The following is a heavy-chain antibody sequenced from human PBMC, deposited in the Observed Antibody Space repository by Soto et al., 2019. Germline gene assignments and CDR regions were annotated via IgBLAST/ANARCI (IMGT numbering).Heavy chain of an antibody. Sequence: SETLSLTCTVSGGSVSSGSYYWSWIRQPPGKGLEWIGYIYYSGSTNYNPSLKSRVTISVDTSKNQFSLKLSSVTAADTAVYYCAGLDYGDYYYYGMDVWGQGTTVTVSS. D-gene: IGHD4-17*01. V-gene: IGHV4-61*01. CDR2: IYYSGST. J-gene: IGHJ6*02. CDR3: AGLDYGDYYYYGMDV. CDR1: GGSVSSGSYY.